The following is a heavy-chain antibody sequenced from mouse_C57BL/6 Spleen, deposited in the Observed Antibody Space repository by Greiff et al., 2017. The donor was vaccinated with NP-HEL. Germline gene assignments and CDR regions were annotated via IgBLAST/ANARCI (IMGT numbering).Heavy chain of an antibody. J-gene: IGHJ3*01. Sequence: EVQLVESGEGLVKPGGSLKLSCAASGFTFSSYAMSWVRQTPEKRLEWVAYISSGGDYIYYADTVKGRFTISRDNARNTLYLQMSSRKSEDTAMYYCTSYYSNYGVAYWGQGTLVTVSA. D-gene: IGHD2-5*01. CDR2: ISSGGDYI. CDR1: GFTFSSYA. V-gene: IGHV5-9-1*02. CDR3: TSYYSNYGVAY.